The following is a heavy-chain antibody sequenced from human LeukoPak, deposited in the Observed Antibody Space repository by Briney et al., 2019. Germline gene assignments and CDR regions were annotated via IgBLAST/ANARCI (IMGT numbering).Heavy chain of an antibody. CDR2: INSNSADT. Sequence: ASVKVSCKTSGYSFIDYYIHWVRQAPGQGLEWMGWINSNSADTNYAQNFQGRLTMTRDTSISTVYMELSRLRSDDTAVYYCARGQQWPEAFDYWGLGTLVTVSS. J-gene: IGHJ4*02. CDR3: ARGQQWPEAFDY. CDR1: GYSFIDYY. V-gene: IGHV1-2*02. D-gene: IGHD6-19*01.